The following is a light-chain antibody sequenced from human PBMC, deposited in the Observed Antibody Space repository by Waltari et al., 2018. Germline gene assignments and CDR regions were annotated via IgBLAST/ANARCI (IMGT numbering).Light chain of an antibody. CDR2: SNG. CDR3: VAGDDTLSGMV. Sequence: QSVLTQPPSASGTPGQRVTISCSGSSSNIGGNIVNWYRQVPGTAPKLLIHSNGLRPPGFPDRFSGPKSGTAASLAISGLQSDDEADYYCVAGDDTLSGMVFGGGTKLTVL. CDR1: SSNIGGNI. V-gene: IGLV1-44*01. J-gene: IGLJ3*02.